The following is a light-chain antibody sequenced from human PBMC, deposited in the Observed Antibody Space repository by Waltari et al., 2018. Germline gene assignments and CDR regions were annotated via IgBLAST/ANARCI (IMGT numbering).Light chain of an antibody. V-gene: IGKV4-1*01. CDR2: WAS. CDR3: QQYFGIPLT. CDR1: QSVLYSSNNKNY. J-gene: IGKJ4*01. Sequence: DIVMTQSPDSLAVSLGERATINCKSSQSVLYSSNNKNYLAWYQQKPGQPPKLLIYWASTRESGVPDRFSGSGSGRDFTLTISSLQAEDVAVYYCQQYFGIPLTFGGGTKVEIK.